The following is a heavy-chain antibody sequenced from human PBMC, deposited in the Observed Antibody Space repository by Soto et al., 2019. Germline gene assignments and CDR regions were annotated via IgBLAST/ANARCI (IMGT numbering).Heavy chain of an antibody. J-gene: IGHJ5*02. CDR3: AAVFDYDFWSGYLNWFDP. V-gene: IGHV1-58*01. D-gene: IGHD3-3*01. Sequence: ASVKVSCKASGFTFTSSAVQWVRQARGQRLEWIGWIVVGSGNTNYAQKFQERVTITRDMSTSTAYMELSSLRSEDTAVYYCAAVFDYDFWSGYLNWFDPWGQGTLVTVSS. CDR2: IVVGSGNT. CDR1: GFTFTSSA.